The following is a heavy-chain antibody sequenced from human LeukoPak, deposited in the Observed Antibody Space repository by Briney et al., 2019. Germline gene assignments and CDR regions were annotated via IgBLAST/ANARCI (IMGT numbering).Heavy chain of an antibody. Sequence: GGSLRLSCAASGFTFSSYSMNWVRQAPGKGLEWVSYISSSSSTIYYADSVKGRFTISRDNAKNSLYLQMNSLRAEDTAVYYCAKETKLETLDYWGQGTLVTVSS. CDR2: ISSSSSTI. CDR1: GFTFSSYS. V-gene: IGHV3-48*01. J-gene: IGHJ4*02. CDR3: AKETKLETLDY. D-gene: IGHD1-1*01.